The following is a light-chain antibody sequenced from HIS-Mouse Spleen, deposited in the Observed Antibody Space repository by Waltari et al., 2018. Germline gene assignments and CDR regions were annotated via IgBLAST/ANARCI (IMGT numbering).Light chain of an antibody. J-gene: IGLJ3*02. CDR2: EGS. CDR3: CSYAGSNWV. V-gene: IGLV2-23*01. Sequence: QSALTQPASVSGSPGQSITISCTGTSSDVGSYNLVSWCQQRPGKAPKLMIYEGSKRPSGVSNRCSGSKSGNTASLTSSGLQAEDEADYYCCSYAGSNWVFGGGTKLTVL. CDR1: SSDVGSYNL.